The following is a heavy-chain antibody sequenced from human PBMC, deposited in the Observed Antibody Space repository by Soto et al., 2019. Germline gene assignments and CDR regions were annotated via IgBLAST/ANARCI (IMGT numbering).Heavy chain of an antibody. D-gene: IGHD6-19*01. V-gene: IGHV3-21*01. CDR1: RFTFSSYS. Sequence: EVYLVESGGGLVKPGGSLRLSCAASRFTFSSYSMNWVRQTPGKGLEWVSSIDSSSTYKFYAESVKGRFTISRDNAKNSLYLQMNSLRAEDTAIYYCAREFSGSGQYWGQGTLVTVSS. CDR2: IDSSSTYK. CDR3: AREFSGSGQY. J-gene: IGHJ4*02.